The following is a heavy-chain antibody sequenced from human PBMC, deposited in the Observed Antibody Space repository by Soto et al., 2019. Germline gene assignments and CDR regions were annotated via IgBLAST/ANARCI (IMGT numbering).Heavy chain of an antibody. V-gene: IGHV1-69*01. CDR2: IIPIFGTA. J-gene: IGHJ1*01. Sequence: QVQLVQSGAEVKKPGSSVKVSCKASGGTFSSYAISWVRQAPGQGPEWMGGIIPIFGTANYAQKFQGRVTITAAESTSTAYMELSSLRSEDTAVYYCARDRIATYANGEYFQHWGQGTLVTVSS. CDR3: ARDRIATYANGEYFQH. D-gene: IGHD2-21*01. CDR1: GGTFSSYA.